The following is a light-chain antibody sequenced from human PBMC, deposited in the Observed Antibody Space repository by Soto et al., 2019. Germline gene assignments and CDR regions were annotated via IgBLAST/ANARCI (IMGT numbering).Light chain of an antibody. CDR1: QSLLYSDGDTY. CDR3: MQGTHWPYT. Sequence: DVMMTQSPLSLPVTLGQPASISCRSSQSLLYSDGDTYLIWFHQRPGQSPRRLIYKVSDRDSGVPDRVSGSGSGTDFTLKISRVEAEDVGVYYCMQGTHWPYTFGQGTNLEIK. J-gene: IGKJ2*01. CDR2: KVS. V-gene: IGKV2-30*01.